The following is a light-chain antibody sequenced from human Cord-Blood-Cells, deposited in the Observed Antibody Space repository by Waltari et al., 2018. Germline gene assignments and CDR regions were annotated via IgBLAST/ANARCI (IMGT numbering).Light chain of an antibody. CDR3: QQYNNWPYT. Sequence: EIVMTQSPATLSVSPGERATLSCRASQSVSSNLAWYRQKPGQAPRLLIYGASTRATSIPARFSGSGSGTEFTLTISSLQSEDFAVYYCQQYNNWPYTFGQGTKLEIK. CDR1: QSVSSN. CDR2: GAS. V-gene: IGKV3-15*01. J-gene: IGKJ2*01.